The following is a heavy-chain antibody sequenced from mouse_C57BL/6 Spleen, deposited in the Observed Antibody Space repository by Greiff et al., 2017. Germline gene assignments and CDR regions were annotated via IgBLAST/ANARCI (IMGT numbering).Heavy chain of an antibody. CDR2: IHPNSGST. Sequence: VQLQQPGAELVKPGASVKLSCTASGYTFTSYWMHWVKQRPGQGLEWIGMIHPNSGSTNYNAKFKSKATLTVDKSSSTAYIQLSRLTSEDSAVYYGARWGYINYGYWGQGTTLTVAS. J-gene: IGHJ2*01. CDR3: ARWGYINYGY. CDR1: GYTFTSYW. V-gene: IGHV1-64*01. D-gene: IGHD2-5*01.